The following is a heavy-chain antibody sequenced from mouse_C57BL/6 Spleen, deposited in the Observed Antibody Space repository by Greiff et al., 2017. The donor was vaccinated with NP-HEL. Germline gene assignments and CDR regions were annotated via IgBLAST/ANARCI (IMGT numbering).Heavy chain of an antibody. V-gene: IGHV3-6*01. CDR3: ARGGYSWFAY. Sequence: VQLKESGPGLVKPSQSLSLTCSVTGYSITSGYYWNWIRQFPGNKLEWMGYISYDGSNNYNPSLKNRISITRDTSKNQFVLKLNSVTTEETATYYGARGGYSWFAYWGQGTLVTVSA. J-gene: IGHJ3*01. D-gene: IGHD3-1*01. CDR1: GYSITSGYY. CDR2: ISYDGSN.